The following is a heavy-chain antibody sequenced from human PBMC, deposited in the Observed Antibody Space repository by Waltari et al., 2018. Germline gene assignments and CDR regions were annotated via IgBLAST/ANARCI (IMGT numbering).Heavy chain of an antibody. CDR2: INVGNNNT. CDR3: ARSIAVSGARFDF. J-gene: IGHJ4*02. V-gene: IGHV1-3*01. CDR1: VSPFSSYA. D-gene: IGHD6-19*01. Sequence: QVLLVQSGAEVKKPGASVKVSCKASVSPFSSYAMHWVRQAPGQRLEWMGWINVGNNNTKYSQKFQDRVTIIRDTSASTAFLELTSLTSEDTAVYYCARSIAVSGARFDFWGQGTLVTVSS.